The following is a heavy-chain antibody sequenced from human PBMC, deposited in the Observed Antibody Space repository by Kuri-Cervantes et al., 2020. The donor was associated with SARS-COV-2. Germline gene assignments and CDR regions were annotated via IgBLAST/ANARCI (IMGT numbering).Heavy chain of an antibody. CDR3: ARDGALAGGNQFDY. Sequence: SQTLSLTCAAYGGSFSGYYWSWIRQPPGKGLEWIGEINHSGSTNYNPSLKSRVTVSVDTSKNQFSLKLSSVTAADTAVYYCARDGALAGGNQFDYWGQGTLVTVSS. J-gene: IGHJ4*02. CDR1: GGSFSGYY. CDR2: INHSGST. D-gene: IGHD4-23*01. V-gene: IGHV4-34*01.